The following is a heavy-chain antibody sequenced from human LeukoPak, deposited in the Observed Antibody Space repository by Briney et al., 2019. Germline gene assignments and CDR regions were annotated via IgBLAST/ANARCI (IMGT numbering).Heavy chain of an antibody. V-gene: IGHV3-23*01. CDR1: GFTFSSYA. CDR3: AKDRYGDYSFDY. D-gene: IGHD4-17*01. CDR2: ISGSGGST. J-gene: IGHJ4*02. Sequence: GGSLRLSCAASGFTFSSYAMSWVRQAPGKGLEWVSAISGSGGSTYYADSVKGRFTISRDNSKNTLYLQLNSLSAEDTAVYYCAKDRYGDYSFDYWGQGTLVTVSS.